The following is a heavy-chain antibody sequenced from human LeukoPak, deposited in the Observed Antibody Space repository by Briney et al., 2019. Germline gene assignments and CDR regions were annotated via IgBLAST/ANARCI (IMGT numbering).Heavy chain of an antibody. D-gene: IGHD3-22*01. CDR2: IYYSGST. J-gene: IGHJ4*02. Sequence: SQTLSLTCTLSRGSLSSVGYYWSWIRQHPGKGLEWLGYIYYSGSTYYHPFLKSRVTISVDTSKNQFSLKLSSVTAADTAVYYCARTYYYDSSGYWLDYWGQGTLVTVSS. CDR1: RGSLSSVGYY. CDR3: ARTYYYDSSGYWLDY. V-gene: IGHV4-31*03.